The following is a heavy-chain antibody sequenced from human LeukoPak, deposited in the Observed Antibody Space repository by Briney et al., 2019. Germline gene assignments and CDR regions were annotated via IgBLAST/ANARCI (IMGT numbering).Heavy chain of an antibody. CDR2: INHSGST. J-gene: IGHJ4*02. Sequence: SETLSLTCGVYGGSFSGYYWSWIRQPPGKGLEWIGEINHSGSTNYNPSLKSRVTISVDTSKNQFSLKLSSVTAADTAVYYCARRGRYNSFDYWGQGTLVTVSS. CDR1: GGSFSGYY. V-gene: IGHV4-34*01. D-gene: IGHD1-20*01. CDR3: ARRGRYNSFDY.